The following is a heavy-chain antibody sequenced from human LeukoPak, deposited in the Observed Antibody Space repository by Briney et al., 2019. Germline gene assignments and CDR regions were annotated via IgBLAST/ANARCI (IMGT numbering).Heavy chain of an antibody. Sequence: GGSLRLSCAASGFTFSSYAMSWVRQAPGKGLEWVSAISGSGGSTYYADFVKGRFTISRDNSENTLYLQMNSLRAEDTAVYYCAKDRQVTAIFYYFGYWGQGTLVTVSS. V-gene: IGHV3-23*01. CDR2: ISGSGGST. D-gene: IGHD2-21*02. J-gene: IGHJ4*02. CDR3: AKDRQVTAIFYYFGY. CDR1: GFTFSSYA.